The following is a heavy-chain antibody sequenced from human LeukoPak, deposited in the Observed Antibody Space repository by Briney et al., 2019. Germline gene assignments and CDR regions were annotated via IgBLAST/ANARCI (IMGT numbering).Heavy chain of an antibody. Sequence: PGGSLRLSCAASGFTVSSNYMSWVRQAPGKGLEWVSVIYSGGSTYYADSVKGRFTISRDNPKNTLYLQMNSLRAEDTAVYYCAGVGGGYDSSGYNLRPGYDAFDIWGQGTMVTVSS. CDR3: AGVGGGYDSSGYNLRPGYDAFDI. CDR2: IYSGGST. V-gene: IGHV3-53*01. D-gene: IGHD3-22*01. J-gene: IGHJ3*02. CDR1: GFTVSSNY.